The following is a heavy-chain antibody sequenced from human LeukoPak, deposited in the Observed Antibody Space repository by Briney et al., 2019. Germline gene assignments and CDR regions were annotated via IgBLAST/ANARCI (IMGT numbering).Heavy chain of an antibody. Sequence: SVKVSCKASGGTFSSYAISWVRQAPGQGLEWMGRIIPIFGTANYAQKFQGRVTITTDESTSTAYMELSSLRSEDTAVYYCATTRGNYYDSSGYYSDEYFQHWARAPWSPSPQ. CDR1: GGTFSSYA. CDR3: ATTRGNYYDSSGYYSDEYFQH. V-gene: IGHV1-69*05. CDR2: IIPIFGTA. D-gene: IGHD3-22*01. J-gene: IGHJ1*01.